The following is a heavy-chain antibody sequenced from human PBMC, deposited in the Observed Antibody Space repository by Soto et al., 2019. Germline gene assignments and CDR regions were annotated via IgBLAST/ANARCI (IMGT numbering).Heavy chain of an antibody. CDR2: INHSGST. Sequence: SETLSLTCAVYGGSFSGYYWSWIRQPPGKGLEWIGEINHSGSTNYNPSLKSRVPISVAKSKNQFSLKLSSVTAADTAVYYCARDGDYYGSGSYYNVGGYYYYYYMDVWGKGTTVTVSS. CDR3: ARDGDYYGSGSYYNVGGYYYYYYMDV. V-gene: IGHV4-34*01. D-gene: IGHD3-10*01. J-gene: IGHJ6*03. CDR1: GGSFSGYY.